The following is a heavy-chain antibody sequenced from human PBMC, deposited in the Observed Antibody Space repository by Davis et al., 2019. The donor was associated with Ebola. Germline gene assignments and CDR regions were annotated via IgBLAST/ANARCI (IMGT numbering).Heavy chain of an antibody. Sequence: PGGSLRLSCAASGFTFSSYGMHWVRQAPGKGLEWVAVIWYDGSNKYYADSVKGRFTISRDNSKNTLYLQMNSLRAEDTAVYYCARGYDFWNGWTLDVWGQGTTVTVSS. CDR3: ARGYDFWNGWTLDV. CDR1: GFTFSSYG. D-gene: IGHD3-3*01. V-gene: IGHV3-33*01. CDR2: IWYDGSNK. J-gene: IGHJ6*02.